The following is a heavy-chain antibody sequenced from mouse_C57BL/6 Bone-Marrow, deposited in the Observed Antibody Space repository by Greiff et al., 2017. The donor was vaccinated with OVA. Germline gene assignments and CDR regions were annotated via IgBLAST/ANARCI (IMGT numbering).Heavy chain of an antibody. D-gene: IGHD2-3*01. Sequence: QVQLQQPGAELVRPGTSVKLSCKASGYTFTSYWMHWVKQRPGQGLEWIGVIDPSDSYTNYNQKFKGKATLTVDKSSSTAYMQLSSLTSEDAAVYYGARYGDGYYFDYWGQGTTLTVSS. V-gene: IGHV1-59*01. CDR3: ARYGDGYYFDY. J-gene: IGHJ2*01. CDR1: GYTFTSYW. CDR2: IDPSDSYT.